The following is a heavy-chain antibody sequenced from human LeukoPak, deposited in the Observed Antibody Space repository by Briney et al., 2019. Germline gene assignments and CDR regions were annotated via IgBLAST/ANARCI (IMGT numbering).Heavy chain of an antibody. CDR3: ARVGGGSGSYTNINYFDY. CDR2: INPNSGGT. CDR1: GYTFTGYY. J-gene: IGHJ4*02. Sequence: ASVKVSCKASGYTFTGYYIHWVRQAPGQGLEWMGWINPNSGGTNYAQKFQGRVTMTRDTSVSTAYMELSRLRSDDTAVYYCARVGGGSGSYTNINYFDYWGQGTLVTVSS. D-gene: IGHD3-10*01. V-gene: IGHV1-2*02.